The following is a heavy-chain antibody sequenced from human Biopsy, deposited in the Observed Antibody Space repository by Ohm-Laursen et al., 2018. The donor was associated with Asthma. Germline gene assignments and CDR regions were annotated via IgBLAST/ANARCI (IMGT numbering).Heavy chain of an antibody. D-gene: IGHD2-15*01. V-gene: IGHV4-59*01. Sequence: SETLSLTCTVSGVSIRSYYWTWIRQPPGKGLGWIGNIHYSGSTYSSPSLKSRVTISVDTSKKQISLRLSSVIAADTAVYYCAGFCSGGNCPDHWGQGTLVTVSS. J-gene: IGHJ4*02. CDR2: IHYSGST. CDR1: GVSIRSYY. CDR3: AGFCSGGNCPDH.